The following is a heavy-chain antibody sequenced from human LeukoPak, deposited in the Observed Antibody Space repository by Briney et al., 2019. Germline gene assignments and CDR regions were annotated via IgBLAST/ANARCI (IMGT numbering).Heavy chain of an antibody. CDR1: GFTFSNYG. D-gene: IGHD3-16*01. CDR2: INSGGSTM. CDR3: VRAFGDY. Sequence: GGSLRLSCAASGFTFSNYGMNWVRQAPGKGLEWLSYINSGGSTMYYADSVKGRFTISRDNARNSLSLRMNSLRAEDTAVYYCVRAFGDYWGQRTLVTVSS. J-gene: IGHJ4*02. V-gene: IGHV3-48*03.